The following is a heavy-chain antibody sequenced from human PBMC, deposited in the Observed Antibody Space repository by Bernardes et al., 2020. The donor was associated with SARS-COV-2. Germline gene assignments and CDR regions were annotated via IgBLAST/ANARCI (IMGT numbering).Heavy chain of an antibody. V-gene: IGHV3-23*01. CDR1: GFSFTNYA. J-gene: IGHJ3*02. CDR2: ISGSGGST. D-gene: IGHD1-1*01. CDR3: ARVGDDAFDI. Sequence: GGSLRLSCAASGFSFTNYAMSWVRQAPGKGLEWVSGISGSGGSTYYADSVKGRFTISRDNSKNTVFLQMNSLRAEDTAVYYCARVGDDAFDIWGQGTMVPVSS.